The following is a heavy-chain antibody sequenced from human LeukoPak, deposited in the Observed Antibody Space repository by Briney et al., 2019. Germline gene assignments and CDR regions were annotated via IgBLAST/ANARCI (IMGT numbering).Heavy chain of an antibody. CDR3: ARDSPGVVVVTGGPANAAFDI. J-gene: IGHJ3*02. CDR2: ISYDGSNK. D-gene: IGHD2-21*02. CDR1: GFTFSSYA. V-gene: IGHV3-30-3*01. Sequence: GGSLRLSCAASGFTFSSYAMHWVRQAPGKGLEWVAIISYDGSNKYYADSVKGRFTISRDNSKNTLFLQMNGLRVEDTAVYYCARDSPGVVVVTGGPANAAFDIWGQGTMVTVSS.